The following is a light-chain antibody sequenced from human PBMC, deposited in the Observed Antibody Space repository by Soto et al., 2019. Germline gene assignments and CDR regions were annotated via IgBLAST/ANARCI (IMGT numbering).Light chain of an antibody. CDR3: QHYNSYSEA. V-gene: IGKV1-5*03. CDR1: QTISIW. CDR2: KAS. J-gene: IGKJ1*01. Sequence: DIQMTQAPATLSASVGDRVTITCRAIQTISIWLAWYQQKPGKAPKLLIYKASTLKSGVPSRFSGSGSGTEFTLTISSLQPDDFATYYCQHYNSYSEAFGQGTKVDI.